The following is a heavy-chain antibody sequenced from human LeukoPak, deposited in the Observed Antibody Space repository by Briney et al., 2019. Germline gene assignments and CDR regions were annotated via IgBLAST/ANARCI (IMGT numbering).Heavy chain of an antibody. V-gene: IGHV2-70*11. CDR1: GFSLSTSGMC. J-gene: IGHJ4*02. CDR3: ARMVYDTKNFDY. D-gene: IGHD3-22*01. Sequence: SGPTLVNPTQTLTLTCTFSGFSLSTSGMCVSWIRQPPGKALEWLARIDWDDDKYYSTSLKTRLTISKDTSKNQVVLTMTNMDPVDTAAHYCARMVYDTKNFDYWGQGTLVTVSS. CDR2: IDWDDDK.